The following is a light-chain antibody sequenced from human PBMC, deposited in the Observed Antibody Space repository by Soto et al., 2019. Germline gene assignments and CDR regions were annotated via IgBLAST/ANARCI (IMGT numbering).Light chain of an antibody. CDR3: CSYAGRNREV. Sequence: QSALTQPPSASGSPGHSVTISCTGTSSDVGGYNYVSWYQQYPGKAPKLMIYEVSKRPSGVPDRFSGSKSGNTASLTVSGLQAEDEADYYCCSYAGRNREVFGTGTKLTVL. J-gene: IGLJ1*01. CDR2: EVS. CDR1: SSDVGGYNY. V-gene: IGLV2-8*01.